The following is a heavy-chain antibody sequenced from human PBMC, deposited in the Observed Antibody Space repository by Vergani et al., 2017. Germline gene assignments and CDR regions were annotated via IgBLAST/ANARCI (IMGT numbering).Heavy chain of an antibody. V-gene: IGHV4-30-4*08. CDR2: IYYSGST. CDR1: GGSISSGDYY. J-gene: IGHJ4*02. Sequence: QVQLQESGPGLVKPSQTLSLTCTVSGGSISSGDYYWSWIRQPPGKGLEWIGYIYYSGSTYYNPSLKSRVTMSVDTSKNQFSLKLSSVTAADTAVYYCASDGKYYDSTGFGPGGSFDWGPGTLVTVSS. D-gene: IGHD3-22*01. CDR3: ASDGKYYDSTGFGPGGSFD.